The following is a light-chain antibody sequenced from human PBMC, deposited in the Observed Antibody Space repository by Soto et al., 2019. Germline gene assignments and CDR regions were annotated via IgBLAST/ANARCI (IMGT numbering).Light chain of an antibody. CDR1: SSDVGGYNY. CDR3: SSYTDFNLYV. CDR2: DVS. Sequence: SVLTQSASVSGSPGQSISLSCTGNSSDVGGYNYVSWYQHQPGKAPKLVIFDVSGRPSGISNRFPGSKSGNTASLTISGLRPEDEADYYCSSYTDFNLYVFGTGTKVTVL. V-gene: IGLV2-14*03. J-gene: IGLJ1*01.